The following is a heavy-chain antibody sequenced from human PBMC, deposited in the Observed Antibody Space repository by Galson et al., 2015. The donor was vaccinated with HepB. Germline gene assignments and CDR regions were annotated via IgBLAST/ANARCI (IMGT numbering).Heavy chain of an antibody. CDR3: ARDPDGCSGELFSDY. V-gene: IGHV1-69*13. D-gene: IGHD3-10*01. CDR1: GGTFSSYT. Sequence: SVTVSCKASGGTFSSYTISWVRQAPGQGLEWMGGIIPIFGTANYAQKFQGRVTITADESTSTAYMELSSLRSEDTAVYYCARDPDGCSGELFSDYWGPGTLGTASS. J-gene: IGHJ4*02. CDR2: IIPIFGTA.